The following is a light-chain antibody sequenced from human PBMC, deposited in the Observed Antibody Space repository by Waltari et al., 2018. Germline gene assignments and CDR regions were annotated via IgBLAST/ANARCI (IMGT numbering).Light chain of an antibody. CDR2: DAS. CDR1: QSIGTA. V-gene: IGKV3-11*01. Sequence: EIFLTQSPATLSVSAGERAALSCRASQSIGTALAWYQHRTGQAPRLLSYDASKRAVGIPARFSGSGSGTDFTLTIDTLEPEDFAVYYGQQRNSWPRTFGQGTKVEI. J-gene: IGKJ1*01. CDR3: QQRNSWPRT.